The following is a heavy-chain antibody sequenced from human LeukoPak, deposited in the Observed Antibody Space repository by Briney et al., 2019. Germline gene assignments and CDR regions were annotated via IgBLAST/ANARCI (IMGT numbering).Heavy chain of an antibody. CDR2: IYTSGST. J-gene: IGHJ4*02. Sequence: KPSETLSLTCTVSGGSISSYYWSWIRQPAGKGLEWIGRIYTSGSTNYSPSLKSRVTMSVDTSKNQFSLKLSSVTAADTAVYYCAGVGPENYSSSGYRIDYWAREPWSPSPQ. CDR3: AGVGPENYSSSGYRIDY. V-gene: IGHV4-4*07. D-gene: IGHD6-13*01. CDR1: GGSISSYY.